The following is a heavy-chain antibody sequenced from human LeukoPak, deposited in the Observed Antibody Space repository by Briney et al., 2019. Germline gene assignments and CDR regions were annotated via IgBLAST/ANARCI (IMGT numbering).Heavy chain of an antibody. D-gene: IGHD4-17*01. CDR2: IYSGGST. Sequence: GGSLRLSCAASGFTVSSNYMSWVRQAPGKGLEWVSVIYSGGSTYYADSVKGRFTISRDNSKNTLYLQMSSLRAEDTAVYYCARDPNGDYIGAFEIWGQGTMVSVSS. CDR1: GFTVSSNY. J-gene: IGHJ3*02. V-gene: IGHV3-53*01. CDR3: ARDPNGDYIGAFEI.